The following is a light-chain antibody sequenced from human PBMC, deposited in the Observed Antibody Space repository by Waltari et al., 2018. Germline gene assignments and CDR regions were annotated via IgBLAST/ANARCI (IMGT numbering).Light chain of an antibody. J-gene: IGLJ2*01. CDR1: NIGSES. V-gene: IGLV3-21*02. Sequence: SYVLTQPPSVSVAPGQTASIACGGDNIGSESVQWYQQKPGQAPVMVLFDGSDRPLGVPDRISGSKSGNTATLTISGIEAGDEAAYYCQVWDPSTDHVLFGGGTKLTVL. CDR3: QVWDPSTDHVL. CDR2: DGS.